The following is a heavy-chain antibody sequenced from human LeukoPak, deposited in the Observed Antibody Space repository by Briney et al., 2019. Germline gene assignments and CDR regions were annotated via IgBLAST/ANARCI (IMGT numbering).Heavy chain of an antibody. V-gene: IGHV1-18*01. CDR1: GYTFTSYG. CDR2: ISAYNGNT. CDR3: ARGRYCGGDCYSALDY. D-gene: IGHD2-21*02. Sequence: ASVKVSCKASGYTFTSYGISWVRQAPGQGLEWMGWISAYNGNTNYAQKLQGRVTMTTDTSTSTAYMELSSLRSEDTAVYYCARGRYCGGDCYSALDYWGQGTLITVSS. J-gene: IGHJ4*02.